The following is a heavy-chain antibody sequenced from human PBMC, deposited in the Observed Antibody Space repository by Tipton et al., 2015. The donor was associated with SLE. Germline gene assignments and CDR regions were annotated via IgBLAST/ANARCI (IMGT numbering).Heavy chain of an antibody. CDR1: GGSFSGYY. CDR2: INHSGST. Sequence: TLSLTCAVYGGSFSGYYWSWIRQPPGKGLEWIGEINHSGSTNYNPSLKSRVTISVDTSKNQFSLKLSSVTAADTAVYYCARDPSANHYFMDVWGKGTTVTGSS. J-gene: IGHJ6*03. V-gene: IGHV4-34*01. CDR3: ARDPSANHYFMDV.